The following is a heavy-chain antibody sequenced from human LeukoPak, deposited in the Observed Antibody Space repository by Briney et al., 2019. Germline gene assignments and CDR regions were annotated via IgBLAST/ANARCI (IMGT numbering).Heavy chain of an antibody. CDR2: INHSGST. CDR1: GGSFSGYY. J-gene: IGHJ4*02. Sequence: PSETLSLTCAVYGGSFSGYYWSWIRQPPGKGLEWIGEINHSGSTNYNPSLKSRVTISVDTSKNQFSPKLSSVTAADTAVYYCARGHSSGYQSWGQGTLVTVSS. V-gene: IGHV4-34*01. D-gene: IGHD3-22*01. CDR3: ARGHSSGYQS.